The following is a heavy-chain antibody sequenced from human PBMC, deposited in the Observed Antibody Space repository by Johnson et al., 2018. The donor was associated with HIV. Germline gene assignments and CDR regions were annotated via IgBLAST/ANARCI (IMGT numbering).Heavy chain of an antibody. Sequence: VQLVESGGGLVQPGRSLRLSCAASGFTFDDYAMHWVRQAPGKGLEWVSYISRSGSTIYYADSVKGRFTISRDNAKNSLYLQMNSLRVEDTALYYCARPADYGDYSRDAFDIWGQGTMVTVSS. D-gene: IGHD4-17*01. CDR3: ARPADYGDYSRDAFDI. CDR1: GFTFDDYA. V-gene: IGHV3-48*03. CDR2: ISRSGSTI. J-gene: IGHJ3*02.